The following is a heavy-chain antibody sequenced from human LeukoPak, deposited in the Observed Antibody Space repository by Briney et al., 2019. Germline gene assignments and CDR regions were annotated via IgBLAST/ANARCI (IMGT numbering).Heavy chain of an antibody. CDR1: GYDFTKYA. D-gene: IGHD4-17*01. J-gene: IGHJ4*02. V-gene: IGHV1-18*01. CDR2: ISAYNGNT. CDR3: ARVSEGSQYGNDY. Sequence: ASVKVSCKASGYDFTKYAVQWVRQAPGQGLEWMGWISAYNGNTNYAQKLQGRVTMTTDTSTSTAYMELRSLRSDDTAVYYCARVSEGSQYGNDYWGQGTLVTVSS.